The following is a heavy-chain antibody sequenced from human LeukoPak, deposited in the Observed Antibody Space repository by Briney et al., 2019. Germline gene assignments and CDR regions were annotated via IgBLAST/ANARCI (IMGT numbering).Heavy chain of an antibody. CDR2: IYYSGST. D-gene: IGHD1-26*01. J-gene: IGHJ4*02. CDR1: GGSISSYY. V-gene: IGHV4-59*01. Sequence: SETLSLTCTVSGGSISSYYWSWIRQPPGKGLEWIGYIYYSGSTNYNPSLKSRVTISVDTSKNQFSLKLSSVTAADTAAYYCARDSSGSYPAPGQFDYWGQGTLVTVSS. CDR3: ARDSSGSYPAPGQFDY.